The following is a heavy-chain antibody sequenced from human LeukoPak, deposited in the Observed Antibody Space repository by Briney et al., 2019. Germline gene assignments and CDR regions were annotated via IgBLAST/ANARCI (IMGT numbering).Heavy chain of an antibody. CDR1: GGSFSGYY. Sequence: SETLSLTCAVYGGSFSGYYWSWIRQPPGKGLEWIGEINHSGSTNYNPSLKSRVTISVDTSKNQFYLTLSSVTAADTAVYYCARRGHSSPSLGYYYYMDVWGKGTTVTVSS. CDR3: ARRGHSSPSLGYYYYMDV. J-gene: IGHJ6*03. D-gene: IGHD6-6*01. CDR2: INHSGST. V-gene: IGHV4-34*01.